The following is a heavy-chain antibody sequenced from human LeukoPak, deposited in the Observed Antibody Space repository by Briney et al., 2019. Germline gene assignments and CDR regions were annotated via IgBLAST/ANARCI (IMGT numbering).Heavy chain of an antibody. V-gene: IGHV1-69*13. J-gene: IGHJ1*01. D-gene: IGHD3-10*01. CDR2: IIPIFGTA. Sequence: SVKVSCKASGGTFSSFAISWVRQAPGQGLEWMGGIIPIFGTANYAQNFQGRVTITADESTATAYMELSSLKSEDTAVYYCARGPMVRGLITYAEYLQHWGQGTLVTVSS. CDR1: GGTFSSFA. CDR3: ARGPMVRGLITYAEYLQH.